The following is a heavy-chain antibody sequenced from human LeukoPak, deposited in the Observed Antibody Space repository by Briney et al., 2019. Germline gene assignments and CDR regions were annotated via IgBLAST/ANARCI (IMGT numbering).Heavy chain of an antibody. V-gene: IGHV1-46*01. CDR3: ASYYDFWSGYYTGNY. Sequence: ASVKLSCKASGYTFTSYYMHWVRQAPGQGLEWMGIINPSGGSTSYAQKFQGRVTMTRDTSTSTVYMELSSLRSEDTAVYYCASYYDFWSGYYTGNYWGQGTLVTVSS. CDR1: GYTFTSYY. J-gene: IGHJ4*02. D-gene: IGHD3-3*01. CDR2: INPSGGST.